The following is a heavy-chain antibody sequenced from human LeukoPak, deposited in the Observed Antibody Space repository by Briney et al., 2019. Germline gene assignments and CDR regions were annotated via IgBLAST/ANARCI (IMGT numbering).Heavy chain of an antibody. CDR3: ATDRKLWFGELPYSYSSYGMDV. CDR2: INHSGST. V-gene: IGHV4-34*01. D-gene: IGHD3-10*01. CDR1: GGSFSGYY. J-gene: IGHJ6*02. Sequence: SETLSLTCAVYGGSFSGYYWSWIRQPPGKGLEWNGEINHSGSTNYNPSLKSRVTISVDTSKNQFSLKLSSVTAADTAVYYCATDRKLWFGELPYSYSSYGMDVWAKGPRSPSP.